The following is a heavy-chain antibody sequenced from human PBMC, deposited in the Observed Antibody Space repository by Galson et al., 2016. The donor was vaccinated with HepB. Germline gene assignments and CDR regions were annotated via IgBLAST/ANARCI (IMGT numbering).Heavy chain of an antibody. J-gene: IGHJ4*02. CDR3: ARNREFTGDFDY. D-gene: IGHD7-27*01. Sequence: SVKVSCKASGYTFTNYDINWVRQATGQGLEWLGWMTPNSGKTGYAQKFQGRPTLTRDTSTSTAYMELSSLTSDDTAVYFCARNREFTGDFDYWGQGALVTVSS. CDR1: GYTFTNYD. V-gene: IGHV1-8*01. CDR2: MTPNSGKT.